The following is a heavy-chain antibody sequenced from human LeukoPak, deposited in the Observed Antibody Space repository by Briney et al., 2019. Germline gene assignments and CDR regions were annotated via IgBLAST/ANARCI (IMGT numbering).Heavy chain of an antibody. V-gene: IGHV3-66*01. J-gene: IGHJ4*02. CDR1: GFTFSSSW. CDR2: IYSGGST. D-gene: IGHD4-11*01. Sequence: GGSLRLSCVASGFTFSSSWMSWVRQPPGKGLEWVSVIYSGGSTYYADSVKGRFTISRDNSKNTLYLQMNSLRAEDTAVYYCARGNSHSFDYWGQGALVTVSS. CDR3: ARGNSHSFDY.